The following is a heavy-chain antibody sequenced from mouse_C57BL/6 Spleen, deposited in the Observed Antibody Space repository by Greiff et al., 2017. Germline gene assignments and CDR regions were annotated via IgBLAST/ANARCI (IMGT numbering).Heavy chain of an antibody. Sequence: VQLQQSGAELVRPGASVKLSCKASGYNFTSYGISWVKQRTGQGLEWIGEIYPRSGNTYYNEKFKGKATRTADKSSSTAYMERRSLTSEDAAVYFCASCDCYLDYWGQGTTLTVSS. D-gene: IGHD2-4*01. J-gene: IGHJ2*01. CDR1: GYNFTSYG. CDR3: ASCDCYLDY. V-gene: IGHV1-81*01. CDR2: IYPRSGNT.